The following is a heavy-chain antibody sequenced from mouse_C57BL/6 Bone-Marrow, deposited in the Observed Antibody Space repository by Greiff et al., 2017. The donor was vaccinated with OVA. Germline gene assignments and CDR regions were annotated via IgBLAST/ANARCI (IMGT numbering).Heavy chain of an antibody. D-gene: IGHD1-1*01. Sequence: QVQLQQPGAELVKPGASVKLSCKASGYTFTSYWMHWVKQRPGQGLEWIGMIHPNSGSTNYNEKFTSKATLTVDKSSSTAYMQLSSLTSEDSAVYYWARGNYYYGSTLYAMDYWGQGTSVTVSS. CDR1: GYTFTSYW. CDR2: IHPNSGST. J-gene: IGHJ4*01. CDR3: ARGNYYYGSTLYAMDY. V-gene: IGHV1-64*01.